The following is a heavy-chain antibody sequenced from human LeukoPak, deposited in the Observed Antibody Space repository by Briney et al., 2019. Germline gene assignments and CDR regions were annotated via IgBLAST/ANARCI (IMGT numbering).Heavy chain of an antibody. CDR2: IYPGDSDT. J-gene: IGHJ4*02. V-gene: IGHV5-51*01. D-gene: IGHD4-17*01. CDR1: GYSFTSYW. CDR3: ASARADYGDLSYYFDY. Sequence: GESLKISCKGSGYSFTSYWIGWVRQMPGKGLEWMGIIYPGDSDTRYSPSFQGQVTISADKSISTAYLQWSSLKASDTAMYYCASARADYGDLSYYFDYWGQGTLVTVSS.